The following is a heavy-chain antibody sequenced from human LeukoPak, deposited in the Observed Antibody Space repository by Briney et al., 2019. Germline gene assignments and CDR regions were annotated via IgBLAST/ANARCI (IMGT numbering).Heavy chain of an antibody. CDR1: GFTFSSYA. J-gene: IGHJ3*01. V-gene: IGHV3-33*08. CDR3: ARDDARADNAFDL. D-gene: IGHD2-15*01. Sequence: PGGSLRLSCAASGFTFSSYAMSWVRQAPGKGLEWMAVILADGSDKKYADSVRGRFTISRDSSKNTLFLQMNSLRVEDTAVYYCARDDARADNAFDLWGQGTTVTVSS. CDR2: ILADGSDK.